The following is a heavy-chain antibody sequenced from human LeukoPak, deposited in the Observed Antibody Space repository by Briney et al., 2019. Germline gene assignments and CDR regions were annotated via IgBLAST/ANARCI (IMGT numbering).Heavy chain of an antibody. J-gene: IGHJ4*02. D-gene: IGHD1-14*01. CDR1: GFTFSSYA. V-gene: IGHV3-23*01. CDR3: AKDQYNLDY. Sequence: PGGSLRLSCAASGFTFSSYAMSWVRQAPGKGLEWVSAISASYGSTYYADSVTGRFNISRDNSKNTLYLQMTSLRAEDTAVYSCAKDQYNLDYWGQGTLVTVSS. CDR2: ISASYGST.